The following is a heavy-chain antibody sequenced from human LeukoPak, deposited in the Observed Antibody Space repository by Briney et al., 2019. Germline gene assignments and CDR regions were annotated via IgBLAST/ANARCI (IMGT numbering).Heavy chain of an antibody. Sequence: PSETLSLTCTVSGASISTSRSYGAWVRQPPGKELEWIASIYYSGSTYHNPSLKSRVIISIDTSKNQFSLKMSSVTAADTAMYYCARDFYGSGIYFDYWGQGTLVTVSS. V-gene: IGHV4-39*07. J-gene: IGHJ4*02. CDR1: GASISTSRSY. CDR3: ARDFYGSGIYFDY. D-gene: IGHD3-10*01. CDR2: IYYSGST.